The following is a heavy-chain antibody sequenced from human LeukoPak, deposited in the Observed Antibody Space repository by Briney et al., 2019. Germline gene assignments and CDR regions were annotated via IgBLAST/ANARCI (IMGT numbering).Heavy chain of an antibody. V-gene: IGHV4-34*01. CDR3: ARGLSAIVH. CDR2: INHSGST. Sequence: SETLSLTCAVYGGSFSGYYWSWIRQPPGKGLEWIGEINHSGSTNYNPSLKSRVTISVDTSKNQFSLKLRSVTAADTAAYYCARGLSAIVHWGQGTLVTVSS. J-gene: IGHJ4*02. D-gene: IGHD2-21*02. CDR1: GGSFSGYY.